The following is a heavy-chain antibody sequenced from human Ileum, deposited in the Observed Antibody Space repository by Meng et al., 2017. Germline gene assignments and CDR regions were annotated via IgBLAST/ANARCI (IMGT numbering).Heavy chain of an antibody. Sequence: VHVTGSGPGRWTPSGPLSLTCAVSGDSISSADCGSWVRQPPGKGLEWIGEISQESGRTNYNPSLKSRVTISLDKSKNQFSLNLNSVTAADTAVYYCVRNEGYSLGDWGQGTLVTVSS. J-gene: IGHJ4*02. CDR1: GDSISSADC. CDR2: ISQESGRT. V-gene: IGHV4-4*02. CDR3: VRNEGYSLGD. D-gene: IGHD2-21*01.